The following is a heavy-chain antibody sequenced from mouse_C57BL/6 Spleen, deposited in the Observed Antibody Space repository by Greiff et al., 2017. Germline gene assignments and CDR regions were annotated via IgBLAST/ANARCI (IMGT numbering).Heavy chain of an antibody. D-gene: IGHD2-3*01. J-gene: IGHJ2*01. CDR3: SREGVIYHGLSYFGD. CDR1: GYTFTSYW. CDR2: IHPDFGGT. Sequence: QVQLQQPGAELVKPGASVTLSCTASGYTFTSYWMHWVKQRPGQGLEWIGMIHPDFGGTNYNEKFKSKATLSVDTSSSTAYMQHSSLTSEDSAVYYSSREGVIYHGLSYFGDWGQGTTLTVSS. V-gene: IGHV1-64*01.